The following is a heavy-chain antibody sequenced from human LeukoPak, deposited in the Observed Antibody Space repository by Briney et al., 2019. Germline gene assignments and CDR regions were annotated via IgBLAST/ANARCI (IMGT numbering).Heavy chain of an antibody. V-gene: IGHV5-10-1*01. CDR2: IDPTDSNT. CDR3: ARHPGYCSSTSCYLLL. D-gene: IGHD2-2*01. J-gene: IGHJ1*01. CDR1: GYTFTSYW. Sequence: GESLQISCKGSGYTFTSYWISWVRQMPGKGLEWMGRIDPTDSNTKYSPPFQGHVTISVDKSISTAYLQWSSLKASDSAMYYCARHPGYCSSTSCYLLLWGQGTLVTVSS.